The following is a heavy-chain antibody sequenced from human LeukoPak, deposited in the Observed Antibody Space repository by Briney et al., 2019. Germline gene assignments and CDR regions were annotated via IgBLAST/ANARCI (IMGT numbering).Heavy chain of an antibody. J-gene: IGHJ4*02. D-gene: IGHD2-15*01. Sequence: TSETLSLTCTVSGYSISSGYYWGWIRQPPGKGLEWIGSIYHSGSTYYNPSLKSRVTISVDTSKNQFSLKLSSVTAADTSVYYCARDLPSYCSGGSCYTAYWGQGTLVTVSS. V-gene: IGHV4-38-2*02. CDR2: IYHSGST. CDR1: GYSISSGYY. CDR3: ARDLPSYCSGGSCYTAY.